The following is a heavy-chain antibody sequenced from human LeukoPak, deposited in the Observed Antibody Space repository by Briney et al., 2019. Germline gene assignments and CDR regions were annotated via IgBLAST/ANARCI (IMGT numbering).Heavy chain of an antibody. CDR3: TFDPNSYYYYYGMDV. V-gene: IGHV3-15*07. CDR1: GFTFSNAW. D-gene: IGHD4-23*01. J-gene: IGHJ6*02. CDR2: IKSKTDGGTT. Sequence: GGSLRLSCAASGFTFSNAWMNWVRQAPGKGLEGGGRIKSKTDGGTTDYAAPANRRSTISRQDSKNPLYLQMHSLKTEDTAVSYCTFDPNSYYYYYGMDVWGQRTTVTVSS.